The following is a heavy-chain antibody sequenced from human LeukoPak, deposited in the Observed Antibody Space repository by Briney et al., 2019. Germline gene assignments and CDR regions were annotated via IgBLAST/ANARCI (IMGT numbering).Heavy chain of an antibody. CDR3: AREQQLVPEYYFDY. J-gene: IGHJ4*02. Sequence: PSQTLSLTCTVSGGSISSGGYYWSWIRQPPGKGLEWIGEINHRGSTNYNPSLKSRVTISVDTPKSQFSLKLSSVTAADTAVYYCAREQQLVPEYYFDYWGQGTLVTVSS. CDR2: INHRGST. CDR1: GGSISSGGYY. V-gene: IGHV4-61*08. D-gene: IGHD6-13*01.